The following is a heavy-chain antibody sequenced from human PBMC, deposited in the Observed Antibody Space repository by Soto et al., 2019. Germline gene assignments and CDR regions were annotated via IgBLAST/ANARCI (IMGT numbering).Heavy chain of an antibody. J-gene: IGHJ6*02. CDR2: ISSSGSTI. D-gene: IGHD3-3*01. CDR1: GFTFSSYE. V-gene: IGHV3-48*03. Sequence: PGGSLRLSCAASGFTFSSYEMNWVRQAPGKGLEWVSYISSSGSTIYYADSVKGRFTISRDNAKNSLYLQMNSLRAEDTAVYYCASWGKYDFWSGYYRGYGMDVWGQGTTVTVS. CDR3: ASWGKYDFWSGYYRGYGMDV.